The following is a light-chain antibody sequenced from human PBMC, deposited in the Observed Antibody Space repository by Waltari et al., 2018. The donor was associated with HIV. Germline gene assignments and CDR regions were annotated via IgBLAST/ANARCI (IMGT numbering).Light chain of an antibody. CDR3: QVWEFTSDEVL. V-gene: IGLV3-21*01. Sequence: SYMFTPSPSVSVAPGTTAPLPRGGNHNRNKRVHCYQQKPDQTPVLTLYDDGDRPSGIPGLFSASHSGDTGTPTHSSGAGGDEADYFCQVWEFTSDEVLFGGGTKLTVL. CDR2: DDG. CDR1: HNRNKR. J-gene: IGLJ2*01.